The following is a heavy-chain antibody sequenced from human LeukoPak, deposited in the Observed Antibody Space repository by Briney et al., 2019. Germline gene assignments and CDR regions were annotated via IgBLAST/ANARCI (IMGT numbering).Heavy chain of an antibody. V-gene: IGHV3-30*18. J-gene: IGHJ4*02. CDR2: ISYDGSNK. CDR1: GFTFSSYG. D-gene: IGHD3-10*01. CDR3: AKDLFGYGSGTPFDY. Sequence: GRSLRLSCAASGFTFSSYGMHWVRQAPGKGLEWVTVISYDGSNKYYADSVKGRFTISRDDSKNTLYLQMNSLRAEDTAVYYCAKDLFGYGSGTPFDYWGQGTLVTVSS.